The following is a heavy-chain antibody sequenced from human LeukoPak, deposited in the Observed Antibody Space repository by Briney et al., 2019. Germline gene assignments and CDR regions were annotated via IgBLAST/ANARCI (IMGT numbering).Heavy chain of an antibody. D-gene: IGHD1-1*01. Sequence: SETLSLTCAVYGGSFSGYYWSWIRQPAGKGLEWIGRISSSGSTNYNPSLKSRVTISVDTSKNQFSLKLSSVTAADTAVYFCARRAYSAAYWKHFDYWGQGTLVTVSS. J-gene: IGHJ4*02. V-gene: IGHV4-59*10. CDR3: ARRAYSAAYWKHFDY. CDR1: GGSFSGYY. CDR2: ISSSGST.